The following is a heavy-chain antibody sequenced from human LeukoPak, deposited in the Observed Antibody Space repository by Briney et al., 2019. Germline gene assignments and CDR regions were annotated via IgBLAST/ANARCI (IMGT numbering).Heavy chain of an antibody. D-gene: IGHD3-22*01. CDR3: ARGRPIRDYYYDSSGYFGY. CDR1: GFTFSSYA. V-gene: IGHV3-23*01. CDR2: ISGSGGST. J-gene: IGHJ4*02. Sequence: GGSLRLSCAASGFTFSSYAMSWVRQAPGKGLEWVSAISGSGGSTSYAQKFQGRVTMTRDMSTSTVYMELSSLRSEDTAVYYCARGRPIRDYYYDSSGYFGYWGQGILVTVSS.